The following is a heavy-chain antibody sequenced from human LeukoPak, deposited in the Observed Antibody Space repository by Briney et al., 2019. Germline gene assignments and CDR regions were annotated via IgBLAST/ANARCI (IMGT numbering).Heavy chain of an antibody. Sequence: GGSLRLSCAASGFTFSSYAMSWVRQAPGKGLGWVSAISGSGGSTYYADSVKGRFTISRDNSKNTLYLQMNSLRAEDTAVYYCAKDGSPHDYGDYPLKNWGQGTLVTVSS. J-gene: IGHJ4*02. CDR3: AKDGSPHDYGDYPLKN. CDR1: GFTFSSYA. CDR2: ISGSGGST. D-gene: IGHD4-17*01. V-gene: IGHV3-23*01.